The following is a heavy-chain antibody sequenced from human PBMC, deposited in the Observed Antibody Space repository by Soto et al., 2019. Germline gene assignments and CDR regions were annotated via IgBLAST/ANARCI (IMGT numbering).Heavy chain of an antibody. J-gene: IGHJ6*01. CDR2: ISAYNGNT. Sequence: GALVHGYWQTAGYTFRSYRISWGRRAPGQGLEWMGWISAYNGNTNYAQKLQGRVTMTTDTSTSTAYMELRSLRSDDTAVYYCARVANMVVVPAYGMDIWGQGTSVYVSS. CDR1: GYTFRSYR. CDR3: ARVANMVVVPAYGMDI. V-gene: IGHV1-18*04. D-gene: IGHD2-2*01.